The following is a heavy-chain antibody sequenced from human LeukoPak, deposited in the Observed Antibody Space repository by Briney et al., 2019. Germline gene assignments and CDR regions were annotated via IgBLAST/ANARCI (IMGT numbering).Heavy chain of an antibody. D-gene: IGHD3-16*02. CDR2: INPSGGST. V-gene: IGHV1-46*01. Sequence: ASVKVSCKASGYTFTSYYMHWVRQAPGQGLEWMGIINPSGGSTSYAQKFQGRVTMTRDTSTSTVYMELSSLRSEDTAVYYCARVGDYVWGSYHSLPFDYWGQGTLVTVSS. J-gene: IGHJ4*02. CDR1: GYTFTSYY. CDR3: ARVGDYVWGSYHSLPFDY.